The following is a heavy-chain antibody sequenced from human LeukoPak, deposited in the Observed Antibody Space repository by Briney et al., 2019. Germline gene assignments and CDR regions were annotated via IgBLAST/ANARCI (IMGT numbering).Heavy chain of an antibody. Sequence: PGGSLRLSCAASGFTFSSYVMNWVRQAPGKGLEWVSSISSSSSYIYYADSVKGRFTISRDNAKNSLYLQMNSLRAEDTAVYYCATQETGSSGWYGGDWYFDLWGRGTLVTVSS. CDR1: GFTFSSYV. V-gene: IGHV3-21*01. CDR3: ATQETGSSGWYGGDWYFDL. CDR2: ISSSSSYI. J-gene: IGHJ2*01. D-gene: IGHD6-19*01.